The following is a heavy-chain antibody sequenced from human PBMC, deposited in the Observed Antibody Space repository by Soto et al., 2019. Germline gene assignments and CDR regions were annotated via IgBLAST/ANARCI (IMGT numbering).Heavy chain of an antibody. V-gene: IGHV3-72*01. CDR1: GFTFSDHY. Sequence: EVQLVESGGGLVQPGGSLRLSCAASGFTFSDHYMDWVRQAPGKGLEWVGRSEDKSNSYTTHYAASVKGRFTISGDESKNSLYLQMNSLKTEDTAVYYCTRAFLYCSGGSCDSCHDYWGQGTLVTVSS. CDR3: TRAFLYCSGGSCDSCHDY. CDR2: SEDKSNSYTT. D-gene: IGHD2-15*01. J-gene: IGHJ4*02.